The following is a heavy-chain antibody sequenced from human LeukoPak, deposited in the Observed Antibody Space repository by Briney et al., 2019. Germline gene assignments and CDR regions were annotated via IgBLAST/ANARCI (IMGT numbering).Heavy chain of an antibody. J-gene: IGHJ4*02. CDR2: FSGSDGST. CDR3: AKSSPPPLRY. V-gene: IGHV3-23*01. CDR1: GFTFSSYA. Sequence: GGSLRLSCAASGFTFSSYAMSWVRQAPGKGLEWVSAFSGSDGSTYYADSVKGPFTISRDNSKNTLYLQMNSLRAEDTAVYYCAKSSPPPLRYWGQGTLVTVSS.